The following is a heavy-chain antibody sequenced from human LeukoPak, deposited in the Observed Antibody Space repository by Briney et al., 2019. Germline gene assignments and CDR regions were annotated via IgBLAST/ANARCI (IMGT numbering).Heavy chain of an antibody. CDR2: IKQDGSEK. Sequence: GGSLRLSCAASGFTFSSYWMSWVRQAPGKGLEWVANIKQDGSEKYYVDSVKGRFTISRDNAKNSLYLQMNSLRAEDTAVYYCARGKAHGSVDTAMVDWGQGTLVTVSS. CDR3: ARGKAHGSVDTAMVD. CDR1: GFTFSSYW. D-gene: IGHD5-18*01. V-gene: IGHV3-7*01. J-gene: IGHJ4*02.